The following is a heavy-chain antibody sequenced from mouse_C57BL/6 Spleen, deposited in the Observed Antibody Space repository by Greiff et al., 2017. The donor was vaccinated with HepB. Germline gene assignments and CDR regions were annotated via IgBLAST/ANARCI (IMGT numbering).Heavy chain of an antibody. V-gene: IGHV5-4*03. CDR1: GFTFSSYA. J-gene: IGHJ4*01. CDR3: ARGSSGPIY. CDR2: ISDGGSYT. D-gene: IGHD3-2*02. Sequence: EVKVVESGGGLVKPGGSLKLSCAASGFTFSSYAMSWVRQTPEKRLEWVATISDGGSYTYYPDNVKGRFTISRDNAKNNLYLQMSHLKSEDTAMYYCARGSSGPIYWGQGTSVTVSS.